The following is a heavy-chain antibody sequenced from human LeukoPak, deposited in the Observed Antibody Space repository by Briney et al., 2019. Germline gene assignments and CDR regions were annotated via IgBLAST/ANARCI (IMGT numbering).Heavy chain of an antibody. CDR1: GYTFTCYY. Sequence: ASVKVSCKASGYTFTCYYMHWVRQAPGQGLEWMGWINPNSGGTNYAQKFQGRVTMTRDTSISTAYMELSRLRSDDTAVYYCATVRERRNAFDIWGQGTMVTVSS. D-gene: IGHD1-26*01. CDR3: ATVRERRNAFDI. CDR2: INPNSGGT. V-gene: IGHV1-2*02. J-gene: IGHJ3*02.